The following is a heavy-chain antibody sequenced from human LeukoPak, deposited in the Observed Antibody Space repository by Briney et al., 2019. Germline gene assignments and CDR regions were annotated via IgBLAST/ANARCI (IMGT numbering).Heavy chain of an antibody. V-gene: IGHV3-53*05. CDR1: GFTVSSNY. Sequence: GGSLRLSCAASGFTVSSNYMSWVRQAPGKGLEWVSVIYSGGSTYYADSVKGRFTISRDNSKNTLYLQMNSLRAEDTAVYYCAKDLGKYCSSTSCQSRGGIDYWGQGTLVTVSS. CDR2: IYSGGST. CDR3: AKDLGKYCSSTSCQSRGGIDY. J-gene: IGHJ4*02. D-gene: IGHD2-2*01.